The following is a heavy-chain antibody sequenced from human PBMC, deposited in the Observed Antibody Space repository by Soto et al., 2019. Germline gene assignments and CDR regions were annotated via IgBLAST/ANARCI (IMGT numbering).Heavy chain of an antibody. D-gene: IGHD6-13*01. V-gene: IGHV3-23*01. J-gene: IGHJ4*01. CDR2: ISVSGGST. CDR3: SKDKESSSLSGGYSFDN. Sequence: GGSLRLSCAASGFTFSSYVMSWVRQAPGKGLEWVSAISVSGGSTYYADSVKGRFTISRDNSKNTLYLQMNSLRAEDTAVYDCSKDKESSSLSGGYSFDNWGQGTLVTVSS. CDR1: GFTFSSYV.